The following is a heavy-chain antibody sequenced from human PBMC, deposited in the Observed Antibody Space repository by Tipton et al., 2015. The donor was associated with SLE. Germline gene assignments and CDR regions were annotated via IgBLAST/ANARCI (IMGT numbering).Heavy chain of an antibody. CDR2: IYYSGSI. D-gene: IGHD5-24*01. Sequence: TLSLTCTVSGGSIRNSNYYCGRIRQPSGKGLEWTGNIYYSGSINYNTHLKSRDTISLDTSKNQFSLKLTSVTAADTAVYFCARVLFNGNSEQVNRWFDTWSQGTMVIVSS. CDR3: ARVLFNGNSEQVNRWFDT. J-gene: IGHJ5*02. CDR1: GGSIRNSNYY. V-gene: IGHV4-61*05.